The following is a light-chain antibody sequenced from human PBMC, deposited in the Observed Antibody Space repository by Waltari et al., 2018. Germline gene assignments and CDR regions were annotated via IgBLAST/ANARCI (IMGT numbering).Light chain of an antibody. CDR1: SSYGGGYDS. Sequence: QSALTQPRSVSGSPGQSVTISCTGTSSYGGGYDSVSWYQQHPGKAPKLIIYVVNKRPSGVPDRFSGAKSGNTASLTISGLQAEDEADYYCCSYVPTSLYGFGTGTKVTVL. CDR2: VVN. V-gene: IGLV2-11*01. J-gene: IGLJ1*01. CDR3: CSYVPTSLYG.